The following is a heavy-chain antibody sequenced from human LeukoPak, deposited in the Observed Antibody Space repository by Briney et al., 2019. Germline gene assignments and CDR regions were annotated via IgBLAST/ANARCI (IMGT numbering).Heavy chain of an antibody. CDR1: GGSFSGYY. CDR2: INHSGST. V-gene: IGHV4-34*01. D-gene: IGHD4-23*01. CDR3: ARVSAVVTLGY. J-gene: IGHJ4*02. Sequence: APETLSLTXAVYGGSFSGYYWSWIRQPPGKGVEWIGEINHSGSTNYNPSLKSRVTISVDTSKNQFSLKLSSVTAADTAVYYCARVSAVVTLGYWGQGTLVTVSS.